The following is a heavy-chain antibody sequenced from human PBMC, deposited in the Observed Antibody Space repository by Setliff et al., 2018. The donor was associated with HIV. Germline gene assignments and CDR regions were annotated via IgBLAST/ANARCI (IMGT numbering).Heavy chain of an antibody. J-gene: IGHJ6*03. D-gene: IGHD2-2*01. CDR3: VRGYCSSTTCYDDYYYMDV. CDR1: GASITSHY. CDR2: IFYTGST. Sequence: SETLSLTCTVSGASITSHYWSWIRQSPGKGLEWIGYIFYTGSTNYNPSLKSRVTISVDTSKNQFFLKLSSVTAADTAVYYCVRGYCSSTTCYDDYYYMDVWGKGSTVTVSS. V-gene: IGHV4-59*11.